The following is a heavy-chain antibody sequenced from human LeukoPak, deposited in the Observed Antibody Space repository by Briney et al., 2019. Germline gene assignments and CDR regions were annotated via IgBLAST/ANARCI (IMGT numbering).Heavy chain of an antibody. CDR1: GFTFSSYG. CDR3: AKDSCSSNSCPIEY. V-gene: IGHV3-30*18. CDR2: ISYDGSNK. Sequence: AGSLRLSCAASGFTFSSYGMHWVRQAPGKGLEWVAVISYDGSNKYYADSVNGRFTISRDNSKNTLYLQMNSLRAEDTAVYYCAKDSCSSNSCPIEYWGQGTLVTVSS. J-gene: IGHJ4*02. D-gene: IGHD2-2*01.